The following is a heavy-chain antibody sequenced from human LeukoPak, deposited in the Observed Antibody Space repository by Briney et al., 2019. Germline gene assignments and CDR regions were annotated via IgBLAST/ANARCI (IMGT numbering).Heavy chain of an antibody. CDR3: AKGPGQWLVPGAFDY. CDR1: GFTFSSYA. D-gene: IGHD6-19*01. J-gene: IGHJ4*02. CDR2: ISGSGGST. Sequence: GASLRPSCAASGFTFSSYAMSWVRQAPGKGLEWVSAISGSGGSTYYADSVKGRFTISRDNSKNTLYLRMNSLRAEDTAVYYCAKGPGQWLVPGAFDYWGQGTLVTVSS. V-gene: IGHV3-23*01.